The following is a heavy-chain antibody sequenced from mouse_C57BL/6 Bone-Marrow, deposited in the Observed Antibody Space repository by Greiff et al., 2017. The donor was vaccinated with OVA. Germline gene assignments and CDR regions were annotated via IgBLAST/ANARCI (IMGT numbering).Heavy chain of an antibody. CDR2: ISYSGST. J-gene: IGHJ2*01. Sequence: EVQLQQSGPGMVKPSQSLSLTRTVTGYSITSGYDWHWIRHFPGNKLEWMGYISYSGSTNYNPSLKSRISITHDTSKNHFFLKLNSVTTEDTATYYCARELRFYYFDYWGQGTTLTVSS. CDR1: GYSITSGYD. V-gene: IGHV3-1*01. CDR3: ARELRFYYFDY. D-gene: IGHD1-1*01.